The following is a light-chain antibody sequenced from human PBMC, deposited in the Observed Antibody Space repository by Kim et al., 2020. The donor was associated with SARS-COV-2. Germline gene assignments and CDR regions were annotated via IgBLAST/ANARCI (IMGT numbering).Light chain of an antibody. J-gene: IGKJ4*01. CDR2: GAS. CDR1: QSVSSN. V-gene: IGKV3-15*01. CDR3: QQYSNWPPLT. Sequence: EIVMTQSPATLSVSPEERATLSCRASQSVSSNLAWYQQRPGQAPRLLIYGASTRATGIAARFSGSGSGTEFTLTISSLQSEDFAVYYCQQYSNWPPLTFGGGTKVDIK.